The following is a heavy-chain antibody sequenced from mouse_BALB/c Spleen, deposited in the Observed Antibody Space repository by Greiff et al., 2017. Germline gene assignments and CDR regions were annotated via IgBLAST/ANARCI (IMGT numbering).Heavy chain of an antibody. CDR3: AGGYYDDYYAMDY. J-gene: IGHJ4*01. V-gene: IGHV2-6-7*01. CDR2: IWGDGST. Sequence: VKLMESGPGLVAPSQSLSITCTVSGFSLTGYGVNWVRQPPGKGLEWLGMIWGDGSTDYNSALKSRLSISKDNSKSQVFLKMNSLQTDDTARYYCAGGYYDDYYAMDYWGQGTSVTVSS. CDR1: GFSLTGYG. D-gene: IGHD2-3*01.